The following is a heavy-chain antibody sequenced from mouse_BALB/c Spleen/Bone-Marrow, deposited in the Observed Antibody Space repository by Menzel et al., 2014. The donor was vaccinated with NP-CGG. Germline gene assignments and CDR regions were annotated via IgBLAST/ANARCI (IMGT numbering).Heavy chain of an antibody. CDR2: IDPANGNT. Sequence: VQLQQSGAELVKPGASVKLSCTASGFNIKDTYMHWVKQRPEQGLEWIGRIDPANGNTKYDPKFQGKATITADTSSNTAFLQLSSLTSEDAAVYYCARYGNYCYAMDYWGQGTSVTVSS. V-gene: IGHV14-3*02. CDR1: GFNIKDTY. CDR3: ARYGNYCYAMDY. J-gene: IGHJ4*01. D-gene: IGHD2-1*01.